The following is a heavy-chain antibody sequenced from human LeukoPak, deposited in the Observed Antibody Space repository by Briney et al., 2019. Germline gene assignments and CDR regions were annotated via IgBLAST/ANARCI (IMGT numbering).Heavy chain of an antibody. CDR2: IYYSGST. V-gene: IGHV4-61*08. CDR3: ARHSCSSTSCYVGY. D-gene: IGHD2-2*01. Sequence: PSETLSLTCTVSGGSISSGDYYWSWIRQPPGKGLEWIGYIYYSGSTNYNPSLKSRVTISVDTSKNQFPLKLSSVTAADTAVYYCARHSCSSTSCYVGYWGQGTLVTVSS. CDR1: GGSISSGDYY. J-gene: IGHJ4*02.